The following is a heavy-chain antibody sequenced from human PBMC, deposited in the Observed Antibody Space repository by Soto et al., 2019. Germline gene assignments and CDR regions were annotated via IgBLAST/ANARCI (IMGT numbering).Heavy chain of an antibody. CDR3: ARGHYDFWSGYFATIDV. CDR1: GGSISSYY. J-gene: IGHJ6*02. D-gene: IGHD3-3*01. CDR2: IYYSGST. Sequence: PSETLSLTCTVSGGSISSYYWSWIRQPPGKGLEWIGYIYYSGSTNYNPSLKSRVTISADTSKNQFSLKLSSVTAVDTAVYYCARGHYDFWSGYFATIDVWGQGTTVTVSS. V-gene: IGHV4-59*08.